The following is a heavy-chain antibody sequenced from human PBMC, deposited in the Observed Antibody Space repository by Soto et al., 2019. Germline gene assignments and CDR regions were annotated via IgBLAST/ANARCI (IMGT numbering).Heavy chain of an antibody. J-gene: IGHJ6*02. CDR2: INPNSGGT. CDR3: ERACIKIFGVVQADYYYGMDV. CDR1: GYTFTGYY. D-gene: IGHD3-3*01. V-gene: IGHV1-2*04. Sequence: CASVKVSCKSSGYTFTGYYMHWVRQAPGQGLEWMGWINPNSGGTNYAQKFQGWVTMTRDTSISTAYMELSRLRSDDTAVYYCERACIKIFGVVQADYYYGMDVWGQGNTVTVSS.